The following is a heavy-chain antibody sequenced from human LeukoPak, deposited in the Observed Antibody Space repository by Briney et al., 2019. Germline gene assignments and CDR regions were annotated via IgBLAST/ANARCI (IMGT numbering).Heavy chain of an antibody. D-gene: IGHD6-13*01. V-gene: IGHV3-74*01. CDR2: INSDGSST. CDR1: GFTFSSYW. J-gene: IGHJ4*02. CDR3: AREDYSSPIPDY. Sequence: GGSLRLPCAASGFTFSSYWMHWVRQAPGKGLVWVSHINSDGSSTTYADSVRGRFTMSRDNAKNTLYLQMNSLRAEDTAVYYCAREDYSSPIPDYWGQGTLVTVSS.